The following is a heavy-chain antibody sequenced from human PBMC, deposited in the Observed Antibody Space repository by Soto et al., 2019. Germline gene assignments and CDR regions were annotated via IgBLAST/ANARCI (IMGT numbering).Heavy chain of an antibody. Sequence: QVQLVESGGGVVQPGRSLRLSCAASGFTFSSYAMHWVRQAPGKGLEWVAVISYDGSNKYYADSVKGRFTISRDNSKNTLYLQMNSLRAEDTAVYYCARVSDSSSWYYYYYCMDVWGQGTTVTVSS. CDR2: ISYDGSNK. CDR1: GFTFSSYA. V-gene: IGHV3-30-3*01. J-gene: IGHJ6*02. CDR3: ARVSDSSSWYYYYYCMDV. D-gene: IGHD6-13*01.